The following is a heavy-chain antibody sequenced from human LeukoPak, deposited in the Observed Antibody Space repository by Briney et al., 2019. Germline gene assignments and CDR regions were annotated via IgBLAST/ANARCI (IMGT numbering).Heavy chain of an antibody. Sequence: PGGSLRLSCAASGFTFSSYSMNWVRQAPGKGLEWVSSISSGSSYIYYADSVKGRFTISRDNAKNSLYLQMNSLRAEDTAVYYCARGVTTTVTTPEHWGQGTLVTVSS. CDR2: ISSGSSYI. V-gene: IGHV3-21*01. J-gene: IGHJ1*01. D-gene: IGHD4-17*01. CDR1: GFTFSSYS. CDR3: ARGVTTTVTTPEH.